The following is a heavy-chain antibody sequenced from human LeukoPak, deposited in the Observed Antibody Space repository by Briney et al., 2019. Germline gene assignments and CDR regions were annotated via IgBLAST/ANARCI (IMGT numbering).Heavy chain of an antibody. CDR1: GFTFDDYG. V-gene: IGHV3-20*04. D-gene: IGHD3-3*01. CDR3: ARRTLEWLALDY. CDR2: INWNGGST. J-gene: IGHJ4*02. Sequence: GGSLRLSCAASGFTFDDYGMSWVRQAPGKGLEWVSGINWNGGSTGYADSVKGRFTISRDNAKNSLYLLMNSLRAEDTALYYCARRTLEWLALDYWGQGTLVTVSS.